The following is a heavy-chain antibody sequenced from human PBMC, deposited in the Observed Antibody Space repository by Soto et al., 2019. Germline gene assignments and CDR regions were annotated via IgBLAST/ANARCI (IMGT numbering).Heavy chain of an antibody. D-gene: IGHD1-26*01. CDR2: ISGSGGST. CDR1: GFTFSSYA. J-gene: IGHJ6*02. V-gene: IGHV3-23*01. CDR3: AKKSEGGSYYWYYYYYGMDV. Sequence: GGSLRLSCAASGFTFSSYAMSWVRQAPGKWLEWVSAISGSGGSTYYADSVKGRFTISRDNSKNTLYLQMNSLRAEDTAVYYCAKKSEGGSYYWYYYYYGMDVWGQGXTVTVSS.